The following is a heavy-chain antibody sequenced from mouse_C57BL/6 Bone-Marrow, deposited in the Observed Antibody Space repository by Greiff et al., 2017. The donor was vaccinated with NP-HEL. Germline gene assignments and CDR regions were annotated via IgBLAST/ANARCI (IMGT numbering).Heavy chain of an antibody. CDR2: INPNNGGT. CDR3: ARSHYDLWYFDV. Sequence: EVQLVESGPELVKPGASVKIPCKASGYTFTDYNMDWVKQSHGKSLEWIGDINPNNGGTIYNQKFKGKATLTVDKSSSTAYMELRSLTSEDTAVYYCARSHYDLWYFDVWGTGTTVTVSS. V-gene: IGHV1-18*01. J-gene: IGHJ1*03. D-gene: IGHD1-2*01. CDR1: GYTFTDYN.